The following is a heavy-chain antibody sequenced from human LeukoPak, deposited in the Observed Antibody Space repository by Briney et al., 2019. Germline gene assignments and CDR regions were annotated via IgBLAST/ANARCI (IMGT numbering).Heavy chain of an antibody. CDR3: AKDGGELRYFDWFHMGGPDAFDI. Sequence: GGSLRLSCAASGFTFSSYGMHWVRQAPGKGLEWVAFIRYDGSNKYYADSVKGRFTISRDNSKNTLYLQMNSPRAEDTAVYYCAKDGGELRYFDWFHMGGPDAFDIWGQGTMVTVSS. D-gene: IGHD3-9*01. CDR1: GFTFSSYG. J-gene: IGHJ3*02. CDR2: IRYDGSNK. V-gene: IGHV3-30*02.